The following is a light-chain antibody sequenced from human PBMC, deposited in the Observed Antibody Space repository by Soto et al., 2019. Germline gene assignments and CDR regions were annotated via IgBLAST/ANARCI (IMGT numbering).Light chain of an antibody. V-gene: IGKV3-11*01. CDR3: QQRSNWIT. J-gene: IGKJ5*01. Sequence: EIFLTQSPATPSLSPGERATLSCRASQSVSSYLAWYQQKPGQAPRLLIYDASNRATGIPARFSGSGSGTDFTLTISSLEPEDFAVYYCQQRSNWITFGQGTRLEIK. CDR1: QSVSSY. CDR2: DAS.